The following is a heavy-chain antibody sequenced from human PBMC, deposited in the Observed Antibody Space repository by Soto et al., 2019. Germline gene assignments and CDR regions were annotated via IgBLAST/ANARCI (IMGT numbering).Heavy chain of an antibody. V-gene: IGHV3-30-3*01. CDR1: GFTFSSYA. D-gene: IGHD6-6*01. CDR3: ARGQSIARRFDY. CDR2: ISYDGSNK. J-gene: IGHJ4*02. Sequence: QVQLVESGGGVVQPGRSLRLSCAASGFTFSSYAMHWVRQAPGEGLEWVAVISYDGSNKYYADSVKGRFTISRDNSKNTLYLQMKSLRAEDTAVYYCARGQSIARRFDYWGQGTLVTVSS.